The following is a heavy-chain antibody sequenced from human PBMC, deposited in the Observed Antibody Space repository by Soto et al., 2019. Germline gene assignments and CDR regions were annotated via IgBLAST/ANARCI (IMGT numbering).Heavy chain of an antibody. Sequence: ASVKVSCKASGYTFSGHYMHWIRQAPGQGPEWLGWINANSGDTDRAPKFQDRLTMTRDTSISTAYMELSRLRSDDTAVYYCARCGALDGQSAPFNHWGQGTLVTVSS. CDR1: GYTFSGHY. D-gene: IGHD1-26*01. CDR3: ARCGALDGQSAPFNH. CDR2: INANSGDT. J-gene: IGHJ4*02. V-gene: IGHV1-2*02.